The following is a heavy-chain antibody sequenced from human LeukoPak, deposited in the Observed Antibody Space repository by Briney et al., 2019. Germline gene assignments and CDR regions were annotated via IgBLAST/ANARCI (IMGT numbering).Heavy chain of an antibody. CDR3: AREGMISVAGSPLHY. CDR2: IKQDGSEN. V-gene: IGHV3-7*01. J-gene: IGHJ4*02. CDR1: GFTFSTFW. Sequence: GGSLRLSCAASGFTFSTFWMSWVRQAPGKGLEWVANIKQDGSENYYVDSVKSRFTISRDNAKNSLFLQMNSLRAEDTAVYYCAREGMISVAGSPLHYWGQGTLVTVSS. D-gene: IGHD6-19*01.